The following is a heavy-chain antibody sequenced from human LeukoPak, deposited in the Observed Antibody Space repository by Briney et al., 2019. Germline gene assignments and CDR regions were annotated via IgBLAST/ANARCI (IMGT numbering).Heavy chain of an antibody. V-gene: IGHV3-66*01. D-gene: IGHD1-7*01. CDR2: IYSGGST. CDR3: ARDLGRTETTGF. CDR1: GSTVSSNY. J-gene: IGHJ4*02. Sequence: GGSLRLSCAASGSTVSSNYMSWVRQAPGKGLEWVSVIYSGGSTYYADSVKGRFTISRDNAKNTLFLQMNRLRAEDTAVYYCARDLGRTETTGFWGQGTLVTVSS.